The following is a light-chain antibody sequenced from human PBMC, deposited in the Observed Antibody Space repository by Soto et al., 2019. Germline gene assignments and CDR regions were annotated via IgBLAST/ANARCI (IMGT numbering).Light chain of an antibody. Sequence: EIVLTQSPATLSLSPGERATLSCRASQSVSSYLAWYQQKPGQAPRLLIYDASNRATGIPARFSGSWSGTDFPLTISSLEPEAFAVYYCQQRSNWRALTFGGGTKVEIK. CDR2: DAS. J-gene: IGKJ4*01. CDR1: QSVSSY. V-gene: IGKV3-11*01. CDR3: QQRSNWRALT.